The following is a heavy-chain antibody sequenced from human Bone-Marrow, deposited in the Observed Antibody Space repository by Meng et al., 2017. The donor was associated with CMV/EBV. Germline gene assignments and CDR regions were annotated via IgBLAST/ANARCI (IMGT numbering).Heavy chain of an antibody. Sequence: GGSLRLSCAASGFTVSSNYMSWVRQAPGKGLEWVSVIYSGGSTYYADSVKGRFTISRDNSKNTLYLQMNSLRAEDTAVYYCARSARYSSGWSVYYYYGMDVWGQGTTVTVSS. CDR3: ARSARYSSGWSVYYYYGMDV. D-gene: IGHD6-19*01. V-gene: IGHV3-53*01. CDR2: IYSGGST. J-gene: IGHJ6*02. CDR1: GFTVSSNY.